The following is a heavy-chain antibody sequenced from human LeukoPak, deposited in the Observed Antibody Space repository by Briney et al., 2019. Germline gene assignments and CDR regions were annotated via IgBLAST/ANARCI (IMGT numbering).Heavy chain of an antibody. CDR1: GFTFSNYA. D-gene: IGHD3-22*01. Sequence: PGGSLRLSCAASGFTFSNYAMNWVRQAPGEGLEWVSTISGSGGSTYYADSVKGRFTISRDNSKNTLYLQMNSLRAEDTAVYYCAKDWHDTSGYYYRTALFDYWGQGTLVTVSS. J-gene: IGHJ4*02. CDR2: ISGSGGST. CDR3: AKDWHDTSGYYYRTALFDY. V-gene: IGHV3-23*01.